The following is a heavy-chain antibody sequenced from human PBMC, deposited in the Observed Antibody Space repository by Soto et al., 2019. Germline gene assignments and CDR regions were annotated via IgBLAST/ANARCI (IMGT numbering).Heavy chain of an antibody. CDR3: ARDGPLRWYDSSGYYFDY. J-gene: IGHJ4*02. CDR2: INSDGSST. V-gene: IGHV3-74*01. D-gene: IGHD3-22*01. Sequence: GGSLRLSCAASGFTFSSYWMHWVRQAPGKGLVWVSRINSDGSSTSYADSVKGRFTISRDNAKNTLYLQMNSLRAEDTAVYYCARDGPLRWYDSSGYYFDYWGQGTLVTVSS. CDR1: GFTFSSYW.